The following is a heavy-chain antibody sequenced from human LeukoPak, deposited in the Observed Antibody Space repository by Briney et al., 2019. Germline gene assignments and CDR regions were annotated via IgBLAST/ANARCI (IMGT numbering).Heavy chain of an antibody. CDR3: ARESSTHYSGMDV. Sequence: GGSLRLSCVVPGFTFSSYWMHWVRQAPGKRLVWVSHVNNDGSGTNYADSVKGRFTISRDNAKNTVYLQMNSLRVEDTAVYYCARESSTHYSGMDVWGRGTTVTVSS. CDR2: VNNDGSGT. V-gene: IGHV3-74*01. J-gene: IGHJ6*02. CDR1: GFTFSSYW.